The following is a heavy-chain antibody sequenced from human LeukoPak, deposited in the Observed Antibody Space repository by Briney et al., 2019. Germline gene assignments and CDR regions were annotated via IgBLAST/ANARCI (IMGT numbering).Heavy chain of an antibody. CDR2: IIPIFGTA. CDR1: GGTFSSYA. Sequence: ASVKVSCKASGGTFSSYAISWVRQAPGQGLEWMGRIIPIFGTANYAQKFQGRVTITADKSTSTAYTELSSLRSEDTAVYYCARDMFGIAARPGDYWGQGTLVTVSS. D-gene: IGHD6-6*01. V-gene: IGHV1-69*06. CDR3: ARDMFGIAARPGDY. J-gene: IGHJ4*02.